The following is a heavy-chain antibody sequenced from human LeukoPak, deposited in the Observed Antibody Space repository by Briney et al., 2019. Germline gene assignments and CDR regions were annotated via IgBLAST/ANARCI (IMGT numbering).Heavy chain of an antibody. CDR3: AREGDYYDSSGYQLFFDY. CDR2: IRYDGSDK. J-gene: IGHJ4*02. D-gene: IGHD3-22*01. Sequence: GGSLRLSCAASGFNFSNYDMHWVRQAPGKGLEWVAFIRYDGSDKYYADSVKGRFTISRDNAKNSLYLQMNSLRAEDTAVYYCAREGDYYDSSGYQLFFDYWGQGTLVTVSS. CDR1: GFNFSNYD. V-gene: IGHV3-30*02.